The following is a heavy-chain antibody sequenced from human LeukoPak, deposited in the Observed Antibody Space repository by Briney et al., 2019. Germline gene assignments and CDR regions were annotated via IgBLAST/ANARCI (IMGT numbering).Heavy chain of an antibody. D-gene: IGHD4-23*01. V-gene: IGHV4-30-2*01. J-gene: IGHJ4*02. CDR3: AGFSPRAVGNYLDS. CDR2: IYPRGST. CDR1: GDSISRGSFS. Sequence: SETLSLTCTVSGDSISRGSFSWTWIRQAPGKGLEWIGYIYPRGSTYYNPSLKSRVNLSIDKSSNQFSLDLASVTAADTAVYYCAGFSPRAVGNYLDSWGQGTLVTVSS.